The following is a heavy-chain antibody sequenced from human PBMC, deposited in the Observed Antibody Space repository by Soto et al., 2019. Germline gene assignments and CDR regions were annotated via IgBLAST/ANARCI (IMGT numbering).Heavy chain of an antibody. Sequence: AAVKVSCKGSGYTFTSYAMHWVRQAPGQRLEWMGWINAGNGNTKYSQKFQGRVTITRDTSASTAYMELSSLRSEDTAVYYCASYDSSGYYYGYWGQGTLVTVSS. V-gene: IGHV1-3*01. D-gene: IGHD3-22*01. CDR3: ASYDSSGYYYGY. CDR1: GYTFTSYA. J-gene: IGHJ4*02. CDR2: INAGNGNT.